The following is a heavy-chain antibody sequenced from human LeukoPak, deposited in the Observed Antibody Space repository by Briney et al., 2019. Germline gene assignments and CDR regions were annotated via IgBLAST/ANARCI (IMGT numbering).Heavy chain of an antibody. V-gene: IGHV3-21*01. Sequence: GGSLRLSCVASGFTFSTYSMNWVRQAPGKGLEWVLSISSTSNYIYYADSVKGRFTISRDNAKNSLYLQMNSLRVEHTAVYHCARDEGFLGYWGQGTLVTVSS. D-gene: IGHD7-27*01. CDR3: ARDEGFLGY. CDR1: GFTFSTYS. CDR2: ISSTSNYI. J-gene: IGHJ4*02.